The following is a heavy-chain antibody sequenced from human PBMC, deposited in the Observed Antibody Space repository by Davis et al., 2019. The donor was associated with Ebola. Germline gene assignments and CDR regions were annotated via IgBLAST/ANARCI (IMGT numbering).Heavy chain of an antibody. CDR3: ATSHPNSNGWFYHFDY. CDR2: IKSIADGGTT. Sequence: PGGSLRLSCAASGITFSNAWMSWVRQAPGKGLEWVGRIKSIADGGTTVYAAPVKGRITISREDSKNTLYLQMNSLKTEDTAVYYCATSHPNSNGWFYHFDYWGQGTLVTVSP. CDR1: GITFSNAW. D-gene: IGHD6-19*01. J-gene: IGHJ4*02. V-gene: IGHV3-15*01.